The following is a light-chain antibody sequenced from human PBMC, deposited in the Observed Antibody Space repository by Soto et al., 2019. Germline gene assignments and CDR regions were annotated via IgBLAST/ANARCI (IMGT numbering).Light chain of an antibody. V-gene: IGKV2-28*01. Sequence: DIVMTQSPLSLPVTPGEPASISCRSSQSLLHSNGYNYLDWYLQKPGQSPQLLIYLGSNRASGVPDRFSGSGSGTDFTLKISRVEAEDVGVYYFMQALQNSCAFGPGTKVDIK. CDR1: QSLLHSNGYNY. J-gene: IGKJ3*01. CDR3: MQALQNSCA. CDR2: LGS.